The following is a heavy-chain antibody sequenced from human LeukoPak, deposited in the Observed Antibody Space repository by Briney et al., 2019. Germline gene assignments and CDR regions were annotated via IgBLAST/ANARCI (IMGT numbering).Heavy chain of an antibody. Sequence: GSLRLSCAASGFTFKSYTMNWVRHAPGKGLEWVSSITSSLSYISYADSVKGRFTISRDNAKNSLSLQMNSLRAEDTAVYYCARDFGRTSDWQPRLYYGMDVWGQGTTVTVSS. CDR3: ARDFGRTSDWQPRLYYGMDV. CDR2: ITSSLSYI. D-gene: IGHD2-2*01. J-gene: IGHJ6*02. V-gene: IGHV3-21*01. CDR1: GFTFKSYT.